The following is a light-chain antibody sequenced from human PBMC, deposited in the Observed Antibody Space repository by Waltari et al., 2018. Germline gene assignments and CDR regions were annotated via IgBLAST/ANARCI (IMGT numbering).Light chain of an antibody. J-gene: IGKJ1*01. CDR3: QQYGSSPRT. CDR1: QSVSSSY. CDR2: AAS. V-gene: IGKV3-20*01. Sequence: IVLTQSPGTLSLSPGDRATLSCRASQSVSSSYLGWYQQKPGQAPRLLIYAASSRATDIPDRFSGSGSGTDFTLTISRLEPEDFAVYYCQQYGSSPRTFGQGTKVEIK.